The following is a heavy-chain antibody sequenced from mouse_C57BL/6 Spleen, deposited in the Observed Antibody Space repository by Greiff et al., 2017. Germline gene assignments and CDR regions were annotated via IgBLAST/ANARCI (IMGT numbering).Heavy chain of an antibody. J-gene: IGHJ2*01. CDR1: GYAFSSSW. Sequence: VQLQQSGPELVKPGASVKISCKASGYAFSSSWMNWVKQRPGKGLEWIGRIYPGDGATNYNGKFKGKATLTADKSSSTSYMQLSSLTSEDSAFSFCASDGYHYFDYWGQGTTRTVSS. V-gene: IGHV1-82*01. CDR2: IYPGDGAT. D-gene: IGHD2-3*01. CDR3: ASDGYHYFDY.